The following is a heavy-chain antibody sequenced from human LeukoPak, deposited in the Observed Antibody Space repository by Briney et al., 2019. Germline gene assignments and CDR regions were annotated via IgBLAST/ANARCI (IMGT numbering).Heavy chain of an antibody. CDR1: GGSISSNSYY. CDR3: ARTRYYYNSRSYGAPYYFDY. D-gene: IGHD3-10*01. CDR2: IYYSGST. J-gene: IGHJ4*02. Sequence: SETLSLTCAVSGGSISSNSYYWGWIRQPPGKGLEWTGSIYYSGSTYYNPSLKSRVTISVDTSKNQFSLKLSSVTAADTAVYYCARTRYYYNSRSYGAPYYFDYWGQGTLVTVSS. V-gene: IGHV4-39*01.